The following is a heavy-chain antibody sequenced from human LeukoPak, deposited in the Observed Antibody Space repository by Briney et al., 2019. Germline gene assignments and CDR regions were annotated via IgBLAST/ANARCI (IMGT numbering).Heavy chain of an antibody. CDR1: GYTFTGYY. V-gene: IGHV1-2*02. D-gene: IGHD3/OR15-3a*01. J-gene: IGHJ4*03. CDR2: INPNSGGK. CDR3: AREWRTSTSIDY. Sequence: GAAVKLCCKASGYTFTGYYMHWVRQPPGQGLEWMGWINPNSGGKNYALKCQGRVTMTRDTSIRTAYMELSRLRSDDTAVYYCAREWRTSTSIDYWGNGAIVSVSS.